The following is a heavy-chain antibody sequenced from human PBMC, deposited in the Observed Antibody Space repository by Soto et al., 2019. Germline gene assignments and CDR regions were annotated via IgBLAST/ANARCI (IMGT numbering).Heavy chain of an antibody. Sequence: ASVKVSCKASGYTFTGYYMHWVRQAPGQGLEWMGWINPNSGGTNYAQKFQGWVTMTRDMSISTAYMELSRLRSDDTAVYYCARGPYSSSSGGAFDIWGQGTMVTVSS. D-gene: IGHD6-6*01. CDR1: GYTFTGYY. CDR3: ARGPYSSSSGGAFDI. J-gene: IGHJ3*02. CDR2: INPNSGGT. V-gene: IGHV1-2*04.